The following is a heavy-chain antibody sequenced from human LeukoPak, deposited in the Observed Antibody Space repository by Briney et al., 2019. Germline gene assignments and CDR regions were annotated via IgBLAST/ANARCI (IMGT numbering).Heavy chain of an antibody. J-gene: IGHJ5*02. V-gene: IGHV1-2*02. CDR1: GYTFTGYY. CDR2: INPNSGGT. CDR3: VRGVPEGDWYNWFDP. D-gene: IGHD2-21*02. Sequence: ASVKVSCKASGYTFTGYYLHWVRQAPGQGLEWMGWINPNSGGTNFAQKFQGRVTLARDTSISTAYMELSGLRSDDTAVYYCVRGVPEGDWYNWFDPWGQGTLVTVSS.